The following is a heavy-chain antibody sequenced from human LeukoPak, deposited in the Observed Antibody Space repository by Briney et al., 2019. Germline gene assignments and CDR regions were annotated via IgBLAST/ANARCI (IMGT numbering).Heavy chain of an antibody. CDR3: AIFACVTATCRPSNCFDP. CDR2: INPNSGNT. D-gene: IGHD6-6*01. V-gene: IGHV1-2*02. CDR1: GYIFNNYY. Sequence: ASVKVSCKASGYIFNNYYIHWVRQAPGQGLEWMGWINPNSGNTRYAQKFQGRVTMTRDTSISTAYMDLSRLKSDGTAVYYCAIFACVTATCRPSNCFDPWGQGALVTVSS. J-gene: IGHJ5*02.